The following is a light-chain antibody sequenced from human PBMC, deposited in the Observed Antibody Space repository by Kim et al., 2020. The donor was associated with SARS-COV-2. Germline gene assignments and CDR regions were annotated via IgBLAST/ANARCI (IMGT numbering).Light chain of an antibody. CDR2: DVN. Sequence: GQSVTISCTGTSSDVGGYNYVSWYQQHPGKAPKLMIYDVNKRPSGVPDRFSGSKSGNTASLTISGLQAEDEADYYCCSYAGIYTWVFGGGTQLTVL. CDR1: SSDVGGYNY. V-gene: IGLV2-11*01. CDR3: CSYAGIYTWV. J-gene: IGLJ3*02.